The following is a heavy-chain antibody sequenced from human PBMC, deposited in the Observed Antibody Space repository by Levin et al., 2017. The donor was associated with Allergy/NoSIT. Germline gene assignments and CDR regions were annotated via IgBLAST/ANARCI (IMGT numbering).Heavy chain of an antibody. CDR3: ARDVVWDSSGYYY. D-gene: IGHD3-22*01. CDR2: IKQDGSEK. V-gene: IGHV3-7*01. Sequence: GESLKISCAASGFTFSSYWMSWVSQAPGKGLEWVANIKQDGSEKYYVDSVKGRFTISRDNAKNSLYLQMNSLRAEDTAVYYCARDVVWDSSGYYYWGQGTLVTVSS. CDR1: GFTFSSYW. J-gene: IGHJ4*02.